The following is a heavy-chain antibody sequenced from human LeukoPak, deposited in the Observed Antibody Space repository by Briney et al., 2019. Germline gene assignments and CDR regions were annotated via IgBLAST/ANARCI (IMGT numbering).Heavy chain of an antibody. CDR1: GGSIRNYY. Sequence: SETLSLTCSVSGGSIRNYYLSWIRQSPGKGLEWIGNVDKRGSTNYNPSLKSRVIVSSDTSRNEFSLKLNSVTAADTAIYYCARGGSSCYGCHDWFDPWGQGTRVTVSS. D-gene: IGHD2-2*01. V-gene: IGHV4-59*08. J-gene: IGHJ5*02. CDR2: VDKRGST. CDR3: ARGGSSCYGCHDWFDP.